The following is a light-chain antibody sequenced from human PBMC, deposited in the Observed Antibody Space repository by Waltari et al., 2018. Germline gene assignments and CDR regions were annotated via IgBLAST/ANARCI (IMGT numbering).Light chain of an antibody. J-gene: IGLJ2*01. CDR2: DVS. CDR1: SRDGGGYNN. Sequence: HSALTQPASVSGSPGQSIPISCTGTSRDGGGYNNFCSYQQHPGKAPKLMIYDVSNRPSGVSNRFSGSKSGNTASLTISGLQAEDEADYYCSSYISSDTLELFGGGTSLTVL. V-gene: IGLV2-14*03. CDR3: SSYISSDTLEL.